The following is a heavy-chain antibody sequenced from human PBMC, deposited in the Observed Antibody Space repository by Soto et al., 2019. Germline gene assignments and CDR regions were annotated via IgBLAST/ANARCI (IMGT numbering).Heavy chain of an antibody. CDR3: VSRSSGWYFDY. J-gene: IGHJ4*02. CDR1: GFTFSSYA. V-gene: IGHV3-23*01. Sequence: EVQLLESGGGLVQPGGSLRLSCAASGFTFSSYAMSWVRQAPGKGLEWVSVISGSGGSTYYADSVKGRFTISRDNSKNTLYLQMNSLRAEDTAVDYCVSRSSGWYFDYWGQGTLVTVSS. D-gene: IGHD6-19*01. CDR2: ISGSGGST.